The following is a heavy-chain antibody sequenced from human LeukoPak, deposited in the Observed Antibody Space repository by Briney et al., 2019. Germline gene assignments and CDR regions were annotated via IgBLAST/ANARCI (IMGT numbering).Heavy chain of an antibody. V-gene: IGHV3-7*01. D-gene: IGHD1-7*01. Sequence: GGSLRLSCAASGFTFYTYWMSWVRQPPGKGLEWVANIKHDGSEKYYVDSVKGQFTISRDNAENSLYLQMNSLRAEDTAVYYCARGKAGTSGLVTPAFDYWGQGTLVTVSS. CDR2: IKHDGSEK. J-gene: IGHJ4*02. CDR1: GFTFYTYW. CDR3: ARGKAGTSGLVTPAFDY.